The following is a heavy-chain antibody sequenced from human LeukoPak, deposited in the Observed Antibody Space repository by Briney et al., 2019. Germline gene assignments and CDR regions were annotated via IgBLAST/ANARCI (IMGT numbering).Heavy chain of an antibody. CDR2: IYYTGSTNY. CDR1: GASIRSYY. Sequence: SETLSLTCTVSGASIRSYYWSWIRQPPGKGLEFIGYIYYTGSTNYNYNPSLKSRVTISVDTSKNQFSLKLSSVTAADTAVYYCARHGPRRDGYNYDYWGPGTLVTVSS. CDR3: ARHGPRRDGYNYDY. J-gene: IGHJ4*02. V-gene: IGHV4-59*08. D-gene: IGHD5-24*01.